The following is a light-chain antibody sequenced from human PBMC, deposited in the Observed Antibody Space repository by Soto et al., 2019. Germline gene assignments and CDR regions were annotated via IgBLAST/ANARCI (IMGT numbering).Light chain of an antibody. V-gene: IGKV1-39*01. CDR2: AAS. CDR3: QQTYNMPRT. CDR1: QSISRH. J-gene: IGKJ3*01. Sequence: DIQMTQSPSSLSASLGDRVTITCRASQSISRHLNWYQQKPGKAPRLLIYAASSLQSGVPSRFSGGGSGTDFILTITSLQPEDSATYYCQQTYNMPRTFGPGTKVDIK.